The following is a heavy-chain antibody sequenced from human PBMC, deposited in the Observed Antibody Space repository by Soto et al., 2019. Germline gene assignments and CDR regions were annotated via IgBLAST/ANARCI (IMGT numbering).Heavy chain of an antibody. D-gene: IGHD5-12*01. CDR1: GGSFSGYY. CDR2: INHSGST. Sequence: SETLSLTCAVYGGSFSGYYWSWIRQPPGKGLEWIGEINHSGSTNYNPPLKSRVTISVDTSKNQFSLKLSSVNAADTAVYYCARDGYSGYDKVYYYGMDVWGQGTTVTVSS. V-gene: IGHV4-34*01. J-gene: IGHJ6*02. CDR3: ARDGYSGYDKVYYYGMDV.